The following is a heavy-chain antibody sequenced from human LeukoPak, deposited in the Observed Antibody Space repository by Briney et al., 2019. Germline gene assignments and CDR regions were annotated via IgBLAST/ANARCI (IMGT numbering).Heavy chain of an antibody. V-gene: IGHV3-33*08. CDR1: GFTFSSYG. J-gene: IGHJ6*03. CDR2: IWYDGSNK. CDR3: ARNHDFWSGYPRYYYYYMDV. Sequence: AGGSLRLSCAASGFTFSSYGMHWVRQAPGKGLEWVAVIWYDGSNKYYADSVKGRFTISRDNSKNTLYLQMNSLRAEDTAVYYCARNHDFWSGYPRYYYYYMDVWGKGPTVTV. D-gene: IGHD3-3*01.